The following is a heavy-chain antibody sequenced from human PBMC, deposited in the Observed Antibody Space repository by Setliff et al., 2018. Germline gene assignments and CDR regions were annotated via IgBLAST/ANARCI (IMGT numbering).Heavy chain of an antibody. CDR3: VRDRWKVVVNRGDDAFDL. J-gene: IGHJ3*01. CDR2: IKEDGSEK. V-gene: IGHV3-7*01. CDR1: GGSFSNYW. Sequence: PSETLSLTCAVYGGSFSNYWMSWVRQAPGKGLEWVANIKEDGSEKYYVDSVKGRFTISRDNAKNSLDLQMDSLRAEDTAVYYCVRDRWKVVVNRGDDAFDLWGQGTMVTVSS. D-gene: IGHD2-15*01.